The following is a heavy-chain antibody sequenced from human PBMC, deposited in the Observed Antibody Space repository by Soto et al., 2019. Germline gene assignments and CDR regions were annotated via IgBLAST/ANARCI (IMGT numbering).Heavy chain of an antibody. CDR2: ITGSADGT. CDR3: AKDTVGGYSFWSGYYSDGLDV. CDR1: GFTFDSYA. V-gene: IGHV3-23*01. D-gene: IGHD3-3*01. Sequence: EVKLLESGGGLAQPGGSLRLSCVGSGFTFDSYAISWVRQAPGERLQWIAAITGSADGTDYSHSVRGRFTISRDNAKNTVHLQKGSLRVKETAVYFCAKDTVGGYSFWSGYYSDGLDVWGQGTMVSVS. J-gene: IGHJ3*01.